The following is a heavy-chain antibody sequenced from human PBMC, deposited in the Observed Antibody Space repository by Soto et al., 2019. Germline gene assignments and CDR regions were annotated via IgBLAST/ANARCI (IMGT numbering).Heavy chain of an antibody. V-gene: IGHV4-4*02. CDR2: IYHSGST. D-gene: IGHD6-19*01. Sequence: QVQLQESGPGLVKPSGTLSLTCAVSGGSISSSNWWSWVRQPPGKGLEWIGEIYHSGSTNYNPSLQSRVTISVDKSKNQFALQLSSVPAAATAVYYCAREGARGSGHGKGAFDSWGQGTLVTVSS. J-gene: IGHJ4*02. CDR3: AREGARGSGHGKGAFDS. CDR1: GGSISSSNW.